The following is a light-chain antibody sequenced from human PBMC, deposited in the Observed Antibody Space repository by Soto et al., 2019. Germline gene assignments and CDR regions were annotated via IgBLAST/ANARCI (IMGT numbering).Light chain of an antibody. CDR1: QSFSSIY. Sequence: EIVLTQSPGTLSLSPGERATLSCRASQSFSSIYLSWYDEKPFXXXRXXXYGASTGATGLPARFSGSGSGTEFTLTINSLQAEDSAVYYCQQYYNWPRTFGQGTRLEIK. V-gene: IGKV3-15*01. CDR3: QQYYNWPRT. CDR2: GAS. J-gene: IGKJ5*01.